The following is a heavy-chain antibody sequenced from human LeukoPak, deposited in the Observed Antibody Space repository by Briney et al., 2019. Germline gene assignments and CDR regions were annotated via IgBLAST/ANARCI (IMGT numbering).Heavy chain of an antibody. Sequence: GASVKVSCKASGGTFGSYAISWVRQAPGQGLEWMGGLIPIFGTATYARKFQGRVTITADESMTTAYMELSSLRSGDTAVYYCARDRWNYYGSGSQYNENYFDYWGQGTLVTVSS. J-gene: IGHJ4*02. CDR2: LIPIFGTA. CDR3: ARDRWNYYGSGSQYNENYFDY. V-gene: IGHV1-69*13. D-gene: IGHD3-10*01. CDR1: GGTFGSYA.